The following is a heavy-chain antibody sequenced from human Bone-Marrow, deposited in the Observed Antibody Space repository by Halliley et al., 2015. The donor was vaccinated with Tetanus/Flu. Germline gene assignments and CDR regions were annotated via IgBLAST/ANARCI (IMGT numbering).Heavy chain of an antibody. CDR1: GFTFSSYS. Sequence: SLRLSCAASGFTFSSYSMNWVRQAPGKGLEWVSSISSSGNYMYYGDSVKGRFTISRDNAKKLLYLQMNSLRAEDTAVYYCARYIGYGMDVWGQGTTVTVFS. V-gene: IGHV3-21*01. CDR2: ISSSGNYM. CDR3: ARYIGYGMDV. J-gene: IGHJ6*02.